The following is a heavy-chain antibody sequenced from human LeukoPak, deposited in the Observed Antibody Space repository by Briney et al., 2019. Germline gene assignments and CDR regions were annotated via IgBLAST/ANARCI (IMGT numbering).Heavy chain of an antibody. J-gene: IGHJ4*02. CDR3: ARVALSSGSQENYFDY. CDR1: GFTLSSYN. V-gene: IGHV3-48*01. Sequence: GGSLRLSCAASGFTLSSYNMIWVRQAPGKGLEWVSYITNGISTIYHADSVKGRFTISRDNARNSLYLQMNSLRAEDTAVYYCARVALSSGSQENYFDYWGQGTLVTVSS. D-gene: IGHD1-26*01. CDR2: ITNGISTI.